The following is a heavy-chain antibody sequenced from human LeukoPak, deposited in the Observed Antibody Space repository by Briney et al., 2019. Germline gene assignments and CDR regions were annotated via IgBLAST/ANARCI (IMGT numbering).Heavy chain of an antibody. J-gene: IGHJ4*02. Sequence: SETLSLTCTVSGGSISHYYWTWIRQPPGKGLEWIGYIYYSGSTNYNPSLKRRVTISVNTSKNQFSLKLSSVTAADTAVYYCARDVAPAGTFFDYWGQGTLVTVSS. V-gene: IGHV4-59*01. D-gene: IGHD6-13*01. CDR2: IYYSGST. CDR3: ARDVAPAGTFFDY. CDR1: GGSISHYY.